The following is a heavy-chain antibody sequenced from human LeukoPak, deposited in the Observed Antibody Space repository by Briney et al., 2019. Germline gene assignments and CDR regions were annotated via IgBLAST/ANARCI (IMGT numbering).Heavy chain of an antibody. Sequence: PGGSLRLSCAASGFTFTSYKMAWVRQSPGKGLEWVSSISGSSSDIYYADSLKGRFTISRDNAKNSLYLQMNSLRAEDTAIYYCATLDYGGNSFNVFDIWGQGTMVTVSS. J-gene: IGHJ3*02. CDR3: ATLDYGGNSFNVFDI. CDR2: ISGSSSDI. D-gene: IGHD4-23*01. CDR1: GFTFTSYK. V-gene: IGHV3-21*01.